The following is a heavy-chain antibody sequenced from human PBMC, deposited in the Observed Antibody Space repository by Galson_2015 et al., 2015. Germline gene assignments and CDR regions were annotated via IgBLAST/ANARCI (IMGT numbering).Heavy chain of an antibody. J-gene: IGHJ5*02. CDR2: IIGSGGST. V-gene: IGHV3-23*01. D-gene: IGHD7-27*01. CDR3: AKHTGATARLGFDP. CDR1: GFTFSSYA. Sequence: SLRLSCAASGFTFSSYAMNWVRQAPGTGLEWVSTIIGSGGSTYYADSVKGRFTVSRDNSKNTLYLQMNSLRAEDTAVYYCAKHTGATARLGFDPWGQGTLVTVSS.